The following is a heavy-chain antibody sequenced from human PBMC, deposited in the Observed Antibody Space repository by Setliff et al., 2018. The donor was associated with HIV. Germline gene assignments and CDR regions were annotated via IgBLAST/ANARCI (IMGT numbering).Heavy chain of an antibody. J-gene: IGHJ4*02. D-gene: IGHD3-22*01. V-gene: IGHV4-34*01. Sequence: SETLSLTCAVYGGSFSGYYWSWIRQPPGKGLEWIGEINHSGSTNYNPSLKSRVTISVDTSKNQFSLKLGSVTAADTAVYYCARAITYYYDSSGYYYVYYFDYWGQGTLVTVSS. CDR2: INHSGST. CDR1: GGSFSGYY. CDR3: ARAITYYYDSSGYYYVYYFDY.